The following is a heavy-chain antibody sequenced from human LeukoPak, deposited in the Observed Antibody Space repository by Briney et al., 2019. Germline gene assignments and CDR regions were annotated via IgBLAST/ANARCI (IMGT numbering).Heavy chain of an antibody. D-gene: IGHD5-24*01. CDR2: IKQDGSET. V-gene: IGHV3-7*01. CDR3: ARLTRIRDGYNHFDY. J-gene: IGHJ4*02. Sequence: PGGSLRLSCAASGFTVSSNYMSWVRQAPGKGLEWVANIKQDGSETNYMDSVKGRFTISRDNTKNSLYLQMNILRAEDTAVYYCARLTRIRDGYNHFDYWGQGTLVTVSS. CDR1: GFTVSSNY.